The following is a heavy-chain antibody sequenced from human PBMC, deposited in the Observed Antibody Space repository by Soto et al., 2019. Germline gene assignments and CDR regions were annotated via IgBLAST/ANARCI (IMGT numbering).Heavy chain of an antibody. V-gene: IGHV1-69*01. D-gene: IGHD5-18*01. Sequence: QVQLVQSGAEVKKPGSSVKVSCKASGGTFSSYAISWVRQAPGQGLEWMGGIIPIFGTATYAQKFQGRVTITADESTSTAYMELSSLRSEDTAVYYCARDRRGYSYGYDYYYGMDVWGQGTTVTVSS. CDR3: ARDRRGYSYGYDYYYGMDV. CDR2: IIPIFGTA. J-gene: IGHJ6*02. CDR1: GGTFSSYA.